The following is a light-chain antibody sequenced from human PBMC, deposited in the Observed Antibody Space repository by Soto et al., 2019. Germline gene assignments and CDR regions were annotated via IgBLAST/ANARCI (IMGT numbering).Light chain of an antibody. CDR2: EAS. J-gene: IGKJ4*01. Sequence: DIQMTQSPSTLSASVGDRVTITCRASQSVSNWLTWYQQKPGKAPKLLLYEASRLQSGVPSRFSGSGSGTEFTLTVSSLQPDDLATYYCQQYITHPLTFGGGTKVEIK. CDR1: QSVSNW. CDR3: QQYITHPLT. V-gene: IGKV1-5*03.